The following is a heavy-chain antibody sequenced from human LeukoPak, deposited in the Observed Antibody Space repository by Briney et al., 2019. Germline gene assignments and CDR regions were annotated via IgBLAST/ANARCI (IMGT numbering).Heavy chain of an antibody. CDR3: ARDFSGYDHVWGSYLLGRGAYFDY. Sequence: ASVKVSCKASGYTFTSYGISWVRQAPGQGLEWMGWISAYNGNTNYAQKLQGRVTMTTDTSTSTAYMELRSLRSDDTAVYYCARDFSGYDHVWGSYLLGRGAYFDYWGQGTLVTVSS. J-gene: IGHJ4*02. CDR2: ISAYNGNT. D-gene: IGHD3-16*02. CDR1: GYTFTSYG. V-gene: IGHV1-18*01.